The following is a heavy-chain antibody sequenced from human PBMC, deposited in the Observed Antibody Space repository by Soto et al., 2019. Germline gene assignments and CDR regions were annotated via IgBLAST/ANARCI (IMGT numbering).Heavy chain of an antibody. CDR2: TYITGDT. V-gene: IGHV4-4*07. CDR1: GDSISTYY. D-gene: IGHD6-19*01. Sequence: PSETLSLTCIVSGDSISTYYWSWIRQSAGEGLEWIGRTYITGDTNYNPSLKSRVTMSLDTSKNQLSLKLSSVTAADTAVYYCAREYTETVDGPTPFYFDYWGQGTPVTVPS. J-gene: IGHJ4*02. CDR3: AREYTETVDGPTPFYFDY.